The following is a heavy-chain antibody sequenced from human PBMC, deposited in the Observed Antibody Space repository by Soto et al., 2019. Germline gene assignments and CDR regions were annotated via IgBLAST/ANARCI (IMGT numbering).Heavy chain of an antibody. D-gene: IGHD2-21*02. CDR1: GGSISSGGYY. CDR3: ARESVAYCGGDCYSLYGMDV. J-gene: IGHJ6*02. V-gene: IGHV4-31*03. Sequence: SETLSLTCTVSGGSISSGGYYWSWIRQHPGKGLEWIGYIYYSGSTYYNPSLKSRVTISVDTSKNQFSLKLSSVTAADTAVYYCARESVAYCGGDCYSLYGMDVWGQGTTVTVSS. CDR2: IYYSGST.